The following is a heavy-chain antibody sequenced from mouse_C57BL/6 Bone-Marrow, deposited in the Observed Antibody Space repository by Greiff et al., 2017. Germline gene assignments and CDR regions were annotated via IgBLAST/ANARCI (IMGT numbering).Heavy chain of an antibody. Sequence: QVHVKQPGAELVKPGASVKLSCKASGYTFPSYWMHWVKQRPGQGLEWIGMLHPNNGSTNYNEKFKSKATLTVDKSSSTAYMQLSSLTSEDSAVYYCARSVYDGYYYYFDDWGQGTTLTVSS. D-gene: IGHD2-3*01. CDR1: GYTFPSYW. J-gene: IGHJ2*01. CDR2: LHPNNGST. CDR3: ARSVYDGYYYYFDD. V-gene: IGHV1-64*01.